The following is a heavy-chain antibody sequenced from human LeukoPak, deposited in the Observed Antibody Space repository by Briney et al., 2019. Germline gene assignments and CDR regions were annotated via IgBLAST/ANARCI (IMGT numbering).Heavy chain of an antibody. CDR1: GYTFTGYY. CDR3: ARDAVLMVYPRDI. Sequence: ASVKVSCKASGYTFTGYYMHWVRQAPGQGLEWMGWINPNSGGTNYAQKFQGRVTMTRDTSISTAYMELSRLRSDDTAVYYCARDAVLMVYPRDIWGQGTMVTVSS. J-gene: IGHJ3*02. D-gene: IGHD2-8*01. V-gene: IGHV1-2*02. CDR2: INPNSGGT.